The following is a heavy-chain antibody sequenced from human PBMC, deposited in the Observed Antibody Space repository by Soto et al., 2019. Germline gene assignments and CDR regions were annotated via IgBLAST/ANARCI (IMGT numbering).Heavy chain of an antibody. Sequence: QVQVGESGGGVVQPGRSLRLSCAASGFTLSCCGMHWVRQAPGKGLEWVGVITYDGSEIHYGDSVKGRFTISRDSSENTVYLQMNSLRVEDSAVYYCAKEQSSGFYRVVDYWGQGTLVTVSP. D-gene: IGHD6-19*01. V-gene: IGHV3-30*18. CDR1: GFTLSCCG. CDR2: ITYDGSEI. CDR3: AKEQSSGFYRVVDY. J-gene: IGHJ4*02.